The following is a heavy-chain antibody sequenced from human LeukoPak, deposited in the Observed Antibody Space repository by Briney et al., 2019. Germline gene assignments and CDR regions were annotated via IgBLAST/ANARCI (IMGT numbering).Heavy chain of an antibody. V-gene: IGHV4-59*01. CDR1: GGSISSYY. J-gene: IGHJ4*02. D-gene: IGHD6-19*01. CDR3: ARVDSSGWYRRYYFDY. Sequence: KTSETLSLTCTVSGGSISSYYWSWIRQPPGKGLEWIGYIYYSGSTNYNPSLKSRVTISVDTSKNQFSLNLSSVTAADTAVYYCARVDSSGWYRRYYFDYWGQGTLVTVSS. CDR2: IYYSGST.